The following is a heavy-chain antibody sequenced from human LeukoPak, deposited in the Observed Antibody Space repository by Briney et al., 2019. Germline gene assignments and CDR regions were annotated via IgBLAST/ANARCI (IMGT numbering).Heavy chain of an antibody. J-gene: IGHJ3*02. V-gene: IGHV3-48*01. CDR1: GFAFNSYG. Sequence: GGSLRLSCAASGFAFNSYGMNWVRQAPGKGLEWISHISSSSSTIYYADSMKGRFTISRDNAKNSLYLQMNSLRAEDTALYYCARDWPMGPRGAFDIWGQGTMVTVSS. CDR3: ARDWPMGPRGAFDI. CDR2: ISSSSSTI. D-gene: IGHD3-10*01.